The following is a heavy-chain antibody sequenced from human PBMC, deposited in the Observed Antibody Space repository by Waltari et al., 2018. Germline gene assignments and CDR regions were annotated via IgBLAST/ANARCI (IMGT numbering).Heavy chain of an antibody. Sequence: EVQLLESGGGLVQPGGSLRLSCAASGFTFSSYAMSWVRQAPGKGLEWVSAISGSGGSTDYAGSVKGRFTISRDNSNNTLYLQMNSLRAEDTAVYYCAKDPQLVGTILWGQGTLVTVSS. D-gene: IGHD6-13*01. CDR1: GFTFSSYA. J-gene: IGHJ4*02. V-gene: IGHV3-23*01. CDR2: ISGSGGST. CDR3: AKDPQLVGTIL.